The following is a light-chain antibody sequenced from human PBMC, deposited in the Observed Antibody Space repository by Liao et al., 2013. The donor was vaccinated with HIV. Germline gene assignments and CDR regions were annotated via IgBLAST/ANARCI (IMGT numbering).Light chain of an antibody. CDR3: QVWDSSSDHPV. J-gene: IGLJ2*01. V-gene: IGLV3-21*04. CDR1: SIGRKS. Sequence: SYVLTQPPSVSVAPGKTAKITCGGDSIGRKSVHWYQQKPGQAPVLVLYYDTDRPSGIPERFSGSNSGNTATLTISRVEPGEAGDEADYYCQVWDSSSDHPVFGGGTKLTVL. CDR2: YDT.